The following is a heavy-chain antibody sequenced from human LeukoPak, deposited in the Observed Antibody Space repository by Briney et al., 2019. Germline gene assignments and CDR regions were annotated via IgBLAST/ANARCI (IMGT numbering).Heavy chain of an antibody. CDR2: IIPMFGIT. CDR1: GYTFTNYG. Sequence: ASVKVSCKASGYTFTNYGITWVRQAPGQGLEWMGRIIPMFGITNYAQKFQGSVTITADKSSDTTYMELSSLRSEDAAMYYCATGGINHFDSSGYYNFWGQGTLVTVSS. CDR3: ATGGINHFDSSGYYNF. J-gene: IGHJ4*02. D-gene: IGHD3-22*01. V-gene: IGHV1-69*04.